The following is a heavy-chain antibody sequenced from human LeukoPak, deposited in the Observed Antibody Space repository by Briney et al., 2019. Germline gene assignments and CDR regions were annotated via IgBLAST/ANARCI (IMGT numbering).Heavy chain of an antibody. CDR1: GGSISSYY. V-gene: IGHV4-59*01. D-gene: IGHD6-13*01. CDR2: IYYSGST. CDR3: ARLEGGQQLVTWYFDL. J-gene: IGHJ2*01. Sequence: SETLSLTCTVSGGSISSYYWSWIRQPPGKGLEWIGYIYYSGSTNYNPSLKSRVTISVDTSKNQFSLKLSSVTAADTAVYYCARLEGGQQLVTWYFDLWGRGTLVTVSS.